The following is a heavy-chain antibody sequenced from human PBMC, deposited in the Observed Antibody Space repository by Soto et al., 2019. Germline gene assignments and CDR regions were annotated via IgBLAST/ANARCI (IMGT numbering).Heavy chain of an antibody. D-gene: IGHD3-10*01. CDR1: GASISSGNYY. Sequence: QVQLQESGPGLVKPSQTLSLTCSVSGASISSGNYYWXWIRXXXXKGLEWIGYIYYTGSTYYNPSLRSRITISEDMSKNHFSLRLSSVTAADTAVYYCARGREEAGGPFDYWGQGTLVTVSS. CDR2: IYYTGST. CDR3: ARGREEAGGPFDY. J-gene: IGHJ4*02. V-gene: IGHV4-31*03.